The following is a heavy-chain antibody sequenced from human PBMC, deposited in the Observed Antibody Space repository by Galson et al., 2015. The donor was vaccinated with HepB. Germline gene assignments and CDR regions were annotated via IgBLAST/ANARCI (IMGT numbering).Heavy chain of an antibody. CDR1: GYTFTSYA. J-gene: IGHJ4*02. CDR3: ARGGDYDLLTGYLYFDF. CDR2: ISVHSGNT. Sequence: SVKVSCKVSGYTFTSYAIGWVRQAPGQGLEWMGWISVHSGNTDYAQKLRDRVTMTADTFTGTAYMELRSLRSDDTAVYYCARGGDYDLLTGYLYFDFWGQGSLVTVSS. D-gene: IGHD3-9*01. V-gene: IGHV1-18*04.